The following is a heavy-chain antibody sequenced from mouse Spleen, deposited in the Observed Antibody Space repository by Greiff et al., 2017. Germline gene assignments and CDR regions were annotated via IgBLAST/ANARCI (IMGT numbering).Heavy chain of an antibody. Sequence: EVQRVESGAELVRPGASVKLSCTASGFNIKDDYMHWVKQRPEQGLEWIGWIDPENGDTEYASKFQGKATITADTSSNTAYLQLSSLTSEDTAVYYCTTAFANFDAYWGQGTLVTVSA. CDR3: TTAFANFDAY. D-gene: IGHD4-1*01. J-gene: IGHJ3*01. CDR2: IDPENGDT. CDR1: GFNIKDDY. V-gene: IGHV14-4*01.